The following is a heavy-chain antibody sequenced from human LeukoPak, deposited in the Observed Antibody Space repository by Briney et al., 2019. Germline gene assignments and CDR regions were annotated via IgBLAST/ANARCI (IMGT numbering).Heavy chain of an antibody. Sequence: SETLSLTCTVSGGSISSGGYYWSWIRQHPGKGLEWIGYIYYSVSTYYNPSPKSRVTRSVSTSKNPCSLKPIAWTSAATSVYHYARAPLTGNTNWFDPWGQGTLVTVSS. CDR3: ARAPLTGNTNWFDP. CDR1: GGSISSGGYY. V-gene: IGHV4-31*03. J-gene: IGHJ5*02. D-gene: IGHD7-27*01. CDR2: IYYSVST.